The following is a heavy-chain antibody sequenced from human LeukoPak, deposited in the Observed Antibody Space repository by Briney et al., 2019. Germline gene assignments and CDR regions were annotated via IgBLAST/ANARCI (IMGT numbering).Heavy chain of an antibody. J-gene: IGHJ6*02. CDR2: ISSSGSTI. Sequence: PGGSLRLSCAASGFTFSDYYMSWIRQAPGKGLEWVSYISSSGSTIYYADSVKGRFNISRDNAKNSLYLQMNSLRAEDTAVYYCARLRGYSSGWTSYYYYAMDVWGQGTTVTVSS. V-gene: IGHV3-11*01. CDR1: GFTFSDYY. D-gene: IGHD6-19*01. CDR3: ARLRGYSSGWTSYYYYAMDV.